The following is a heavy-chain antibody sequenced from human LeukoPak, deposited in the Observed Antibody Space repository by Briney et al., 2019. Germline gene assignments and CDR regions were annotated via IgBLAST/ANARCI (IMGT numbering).Heavy chain of an antibody. Sequence: PSETLSLTCTVSGGSISGSSYYWGWIRQPPGKGLEWIGSIYYSGSTYYNPSLKSRVTISVDTSKNQFSLKLSSVTAADTAVYYCARLDYGDESYFDYWGQGTLVTVSP. D-gene: IGHD4-17*01. V-gene: IGHV4-39*01. CDR2: IYYSGST. J-gene: IGHJ4*02. CDR3: ARLDYGDESYFDY. CDR1: GGSISGSSYY.